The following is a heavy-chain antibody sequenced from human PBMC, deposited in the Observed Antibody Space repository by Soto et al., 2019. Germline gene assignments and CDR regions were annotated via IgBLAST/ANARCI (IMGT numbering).Heavy chain of an antibody. V-gene: IGHV3-23*01. CDR1: AFTFSSYA. Sequence: GGSLRLSCAASAFTFSSYAMSWVHQAPGKGLEWVSAISGSGGSTYYADSVKGRFTISRDNSKNTLYLQMNSLRAEDTAVYYCAKDRRGIMITSVAYWGQGTLVTVSS. CDR2: ISGSGGST. CDR3: AKDRRGIMITSVAY. J-gene: IGHJ4*02. D-gene: IGHD3-16*01.